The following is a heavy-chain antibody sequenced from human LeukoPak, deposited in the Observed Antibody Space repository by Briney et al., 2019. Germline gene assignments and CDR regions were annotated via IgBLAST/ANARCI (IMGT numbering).Heavy chain of an antibody. CDR2: VSGSGAYI. J-gene: IGHJ6*02. D-gene: IGHD2-2*01. V-gene: IGHV3-21*01. CDR1: GLTFTSYI. CDR3: ASRCSRTGCHQSNFGMDV. Sequence: GGSLRLSCATSGLTFTSYIMHWVRQAPGKGLEWVSSVSGSGAYIYYADSVKGRFTISRDYAKNSLSLQMNSLRAEDTAVYYCASRCSRTGCHQSNFGMDVWGRGTTVTVSS.